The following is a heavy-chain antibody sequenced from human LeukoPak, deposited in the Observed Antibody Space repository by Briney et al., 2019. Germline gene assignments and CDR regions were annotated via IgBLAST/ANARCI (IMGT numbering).Heavy chain of an antibody. V-gene: IGHV1-18*01. D-gene: IGHD3-22*01. CDR2: INANNGNT. CDR1: GYTFTSYG. J-gene: IGHJ4*02. Sequence: ASVKVSCKASGYTFTSYGITWVRQAPGQGLEWMGWINANNGNTNYAQNLQGRVTMTRDTSTSTAYMELRSLRSDDTAVYYCARDLYYYDSSGYYVDYWGQGTLVTVSS. CDR3: ARDLYYYDSSGYYVDY.